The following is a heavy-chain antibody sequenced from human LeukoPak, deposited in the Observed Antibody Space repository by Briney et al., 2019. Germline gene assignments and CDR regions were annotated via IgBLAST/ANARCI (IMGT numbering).Heavy chain of an antibody. J-gene: IGHJ3*02. V-gene: IGHV3-9*01. CDR1: GFSFDDYA. CDR3: AKISYSGYDDDAFDI. D-gene: IGHD5-12*01. CDR2: ISWNSGSI. Sequence: GGSLRLSCAASGFSFDDYAMHWVRQAPGKGLEWVSGISWNSGSIGYADSVKGRFTISRDNAKNSLYLQMNSLRAEDTALYYCAKISYSGYDDDAFDIWGQGTIVTVSS.